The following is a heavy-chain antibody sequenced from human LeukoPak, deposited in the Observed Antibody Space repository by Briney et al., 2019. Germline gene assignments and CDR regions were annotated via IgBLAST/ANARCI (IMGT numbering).Heavy chain of an antibody. D-gene: IGHD2-2*01. Sequence: SETLSLTCAVYGGSFSGYYWSWIRQPPGKGLEWIGEINHSGSTNYNPSLKSRVTISVDTSKNQFSLKLSSVTAADTAVYYCARDHCSSTSCYEGAFDIWGQGTMVTVSS. CDR2: INHSGST. J-gene: IGHJ3*02. CDR3: ARDHCSSTSCYEGAFDI. V-gene: IGHV4-34*01. CDR1: GGSFSGYY.